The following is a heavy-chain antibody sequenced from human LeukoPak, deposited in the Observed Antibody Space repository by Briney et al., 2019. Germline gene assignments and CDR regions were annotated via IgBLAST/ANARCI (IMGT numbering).Heavy chain of an antibody. CDR1: GFTFSSYA. CDR2: ISGSGGST. J-gene: IGHJ6*02. Sequence: GGSLRLSCAASGFTFSSYAMSWVRQAPGKGLEWVSAISGSGGSTYYADSVKGRFTISRDNSKNTLYLQMNSLRAEDTAVYYCAKDTRYTNLAPYYYGMDVWGQGTTVTVSS. D-gene: IGHD3-9*01. V-gene: IGHV3-23*01. CDR3: AKDTRYTNLAPYYYGMDV.